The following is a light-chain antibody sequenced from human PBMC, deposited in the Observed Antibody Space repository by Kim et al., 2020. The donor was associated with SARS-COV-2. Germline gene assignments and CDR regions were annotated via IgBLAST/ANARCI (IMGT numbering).Light chain of an antibody. J-gene: IGLJ3*02. Sequence: ALGQTVRITWQGDSLRSYYASWYQQKPGQAPVLVIYGKNNRPSGIPDRFSGSSSGNTASLTITGAQAEDGADYYCNSRDSSGNHLVFGGGTQLTVL. CDR2: GKN. V-gene: IGLV3-19*01. CDR3: NSRDSSGNHLV. CDR1: SLRSYY.